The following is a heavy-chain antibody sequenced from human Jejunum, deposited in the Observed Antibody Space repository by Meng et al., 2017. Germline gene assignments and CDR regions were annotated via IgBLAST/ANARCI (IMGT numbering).Heavy chain of an antibody. J-gene: IGHJ4*02. V-gene: IGHV1-2*06. D-gene: IGHD3-10*01. CDR2: INPNSGAA. Sequence: QVQLVHSGAVVKKPADSVKVSCKASGYSFSDYYIHWVRQAPGQGXEYMGRINPNSGAANLPQKFQGRVTMTTDTSTSTAYMELSRLTSDDTAVYYCARNYRDYWGQGTLVTVSS. CDR3: ARNYRDY. CDR1: GYSFSDYY.